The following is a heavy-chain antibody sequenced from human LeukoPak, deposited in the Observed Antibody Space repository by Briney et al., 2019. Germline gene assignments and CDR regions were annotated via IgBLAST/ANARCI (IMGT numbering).Heavy chain of an antibody. J-gene: IGHJ4*02. CDR3: ARVRPYGILTGYPYYFDY. Sequence: SETLSLTCTVSGGSISSYYWSWIRQPPGKGLEWIGYIYYSGSTNYNPSLKSRVTISVDTSKNQFSLKLSSVTAADTAVYYCARVRPYGILTGYPYYFDYWGQGTLVTVSS. CDR2: IYYSGST. CDR1: GGSISSYY. V-gene: IGHV4-59*01. D-gene: IGHD3-9*01.